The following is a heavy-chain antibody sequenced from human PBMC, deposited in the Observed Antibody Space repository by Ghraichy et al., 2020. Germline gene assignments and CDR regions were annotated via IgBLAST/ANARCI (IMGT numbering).Heavy chain of an antibody. J-gene: IGHJ2*01. CDR1: GGSISSYY. CDR2: IYYSGST. Sequence: SQTLSLTCTVSGGSISSYYWSWIRQPPGKGLEWIGYIYYSGSTNYNPSLKSRVTISVDTSKNQFSLKLSSVTAADTAVYYCARDGYYDSSGYYYFGHYWYFDLWGRGTLVTVSS. V-gene: IGHV4-59*01. D-gene: IGHD3-22*01. CDR3: ARDGYYDSSGYYYFGHYWYFDL.